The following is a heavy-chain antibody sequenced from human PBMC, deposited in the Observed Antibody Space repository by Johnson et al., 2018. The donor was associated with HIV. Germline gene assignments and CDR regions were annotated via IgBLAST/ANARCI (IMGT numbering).Heavy chain of an antibody. Sequence: VQLVESGGGVVRPGGSLRLSCAASGFTFDDYGMSWVRQAPGKGLEWVSGINWNGGSTDYTDSVNGRFTISRDSSKNTLYLQMNSLRAEDTAVYYCGRDINYSNYVTDAFDIRGQGTVVTVSS. J-gene: IGHJ3*02. V-gene: IGHV3-20*04. CDR1: GFTFDDYG. D-gene: IGHD4-11*01. CDR2: INWNGGST. CDR3: GRDINYSNYVTDAFDI.